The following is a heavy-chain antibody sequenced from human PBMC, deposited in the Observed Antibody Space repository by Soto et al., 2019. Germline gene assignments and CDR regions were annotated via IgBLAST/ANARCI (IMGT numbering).Heavy chain of an antibody. CDR2: INHSGST. CDR3: ARVIAADANISYYYYGMDV. CDR1: GGSFSGYY. D-gene: IGHD6-13*01. V-gene: IGHV4-34*01. J-gene: IGHJ6*02. Sequence: SETLSLTCAVYGGSFSGYYWSWIRQPPGKGLEWIGEINHSGSTNYNPSLKSRVTISVDTSKNKFSLKLSSVTAADTAVYYCARVIAADANISYYYYGMDVWGQGTTVTVSS.